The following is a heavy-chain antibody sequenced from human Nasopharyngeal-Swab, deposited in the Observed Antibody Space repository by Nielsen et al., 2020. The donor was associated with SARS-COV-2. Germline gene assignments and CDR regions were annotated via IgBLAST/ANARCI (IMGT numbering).Heavy chain of an antibody. V-gene: IGHV3-7*03. Sequence: GGSLRLSCAASGFTFSSYWMSWVRQAPGKGLEWVANIKQDGSEKYYVDSVKGRFTISSATATNSLYLQMNSLRAEDTAVYYCARDSRGYSYGYIYFDYWGQGTLVTVSS. D-gene: IGHD5-18*01. J-gene: IGHJ4*02. CDR1: GFTFSSYW. CDR2: IKQDGSEK. CDR3: ARDSRGYSYGYIYFDY.